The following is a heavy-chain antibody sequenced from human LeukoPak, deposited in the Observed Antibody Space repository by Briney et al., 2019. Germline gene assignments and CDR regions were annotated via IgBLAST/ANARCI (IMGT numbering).Heavy chain of an antibody. Sequence: PGGSLRLSCAASGFTVSSNYMSWVRQAPGKGLEWVSVIYSGGSTYYADSVKGRFTISRDNSKNTLYLQMNSLGAEDTAVYYCASSGWDHYFDYWGQGTLVTVSS. V-gene: IGHV3-53*01. CDR1: GFTVSSNY. J-gene: IGHJ4*02. CDR3: ASSGWDHYFDY. D-gene: IGHD6-19*01. CDR2: IYSGGST.